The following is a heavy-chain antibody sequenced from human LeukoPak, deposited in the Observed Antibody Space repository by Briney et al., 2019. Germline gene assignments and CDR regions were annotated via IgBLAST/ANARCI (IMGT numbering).Heavy chain of an antibody. CDR1: GFTFSSYA. CDR3: AKIPSGPAVFRYYFDY. D-gene: IGHD2-2*01. CDR2: ISGCGGST. Sequence: PGGSLRLSCAASGFTFSSYAMSWVRQAPGKGLEWVSAISGCGGSTYYTDSVKGRFTISRDNSKNTLYLQVNSLRAEDTAVYYCAKIPSGPAVFRYYFDYWGQGTLVTVPS. J-gene: IGHJ4*02. V-gene: IGHV3-23*01.